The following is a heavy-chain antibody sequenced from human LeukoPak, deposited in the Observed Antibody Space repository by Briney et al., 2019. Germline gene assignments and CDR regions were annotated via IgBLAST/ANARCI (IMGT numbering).Heavy chain of an antibody. CDR3: ARSLLWFGEVVWFDP. Sequence: PGGSLRLSCAASGFTFSDYYMSWIRQPPGKGLEWIGYIYYSGSTNYNPSLKSRVTISVDTSKNQFSLKLSSVTAADTAVYYCARSLLWFGEVVWFDPWGQGTLITVSS. J-gene: IGHJ5*02. V-gene: IGHV4-59*01. CDR1: GFTFSDYY. CDR2: IYYSGST. D-gene: IGHD3-10*01.